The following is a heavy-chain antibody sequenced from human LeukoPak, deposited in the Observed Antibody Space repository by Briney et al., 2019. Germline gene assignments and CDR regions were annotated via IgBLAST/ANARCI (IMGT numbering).Heavy chain of an antibody. D-gene: IGHD2-8*01. J-gene: IGHJ4*02. CDR3: MTNCGGDC. CDR2: IKGDGNQK. Sequence: GGSLRLSCAASGFTFSNSWMNWVRQAPGKGLEWLANIKGDGNQKNYMDSVKGRFVISRDNAQNLLYLQMNSLKAEDTAVYYCMTNCGGDCWGQGTLVTVSS. V-gene: IGHV3-7*01. CDR1: GFTFSNSW.